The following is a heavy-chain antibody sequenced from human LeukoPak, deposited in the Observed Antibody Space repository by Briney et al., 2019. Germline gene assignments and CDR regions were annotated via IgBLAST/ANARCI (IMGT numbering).Heavy chain of an antibody. CDR1: GFTFTSYW. Sequence: GGSLRLSCAASGFTFTSYWMHWVRQPPGKGLVWVSRVEHDGSRTAYADSVTGRFTISRDNARNMVYLQMNSLRAEDTAVYYCATDLGWGQGTLVTVSA. D-gene: IGHD4-17*01. V-gene: IGHV3-74*01. CDR2: VEHDGSRT. CDR3: ATDLG. J-gene: IGHJ4*02.